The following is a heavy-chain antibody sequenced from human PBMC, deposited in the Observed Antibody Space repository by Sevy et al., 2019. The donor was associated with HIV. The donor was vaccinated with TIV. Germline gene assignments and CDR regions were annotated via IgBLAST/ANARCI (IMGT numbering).Heavy chain of an antibody. V-gene: IGHV3-30-3*01. J-gene: IGHJ4*02. D-gene: IGHD2-2*01. Sequence: GGSLRLSCAASGFTFSSYAMHWVRQAPGKGLEWVAVISYDGSNKYYADSVKGRFTISRDNSKNTLYLQMNSLRAEDTAVYYCARGCYIVVVPAANQFDYWGQGTLVTVSS. CDR3: ARGCYIVVVPAANQFDY. CDR2: ISYDGSNK. CDR1: GFTFSSYA.